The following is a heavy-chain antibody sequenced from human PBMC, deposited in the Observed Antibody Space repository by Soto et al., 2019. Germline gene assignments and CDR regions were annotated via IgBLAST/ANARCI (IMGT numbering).Heavy chain of an antibody. Sequence: PSETLSLTCAVSGGSISSGGYSWSWIRQPPGKGLEWIGYIYHSGSTYYNPSLKSRVTISVDRSKNQFSLKLSSVTAADTAVYYCAREGLVVTATHGNAFDIWGQGTMVTVSS. V-gene: IGHV4-30-2*01. J-gene: IGHJ3*02. D-gene: IGHD2-21*02. CDR2: IYHSGST. CDR1: GGSISSGGYS. CDR3: AREGLVVTATHGNAFDI.